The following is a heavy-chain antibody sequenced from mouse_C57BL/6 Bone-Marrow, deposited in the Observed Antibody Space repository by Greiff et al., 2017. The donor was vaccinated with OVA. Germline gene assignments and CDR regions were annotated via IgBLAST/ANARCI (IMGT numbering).Heavy chain of an antibody. CDR2: INYDGSST. J-gene: IGHJ1*03. V-gene: IGHV5-16*01. Sequence: EVMLVESEGGLVQPGSSMKLSCTASGFTFSDYYMAWVRQVPEKGLEWVANINYDGSSTYYLDSLKSRFIISRDNAKNILYLQMSSLKSEDTATYYCAREILRSQGYFDVWGTGTTVTVSS. CDR1: GFTFSDYY. CDR3: AREILRSQGYFDV.